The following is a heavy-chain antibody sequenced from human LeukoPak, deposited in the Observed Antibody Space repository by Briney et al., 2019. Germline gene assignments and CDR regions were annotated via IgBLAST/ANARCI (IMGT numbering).Heavy chain of an antibody. CDR3: AKSVAIYFYYGLDV. Sequence: GGSLRLSCAASGFTFSSYAMHWVRQAPGKGLEWVAVISYDGSNKYYADSVKGRFTISRDNSKNTLFLQMNSLRVEDTAPYYCAKSVAIYFYYGLDVWGQGTTVAVSS. V-gene: IGHV3-30-3*02. J-gene: IGHJ6*02. CDR2: ISYDGSNK. CDR1: GFTFSSYA. D-gene: IGHD3-3*01.